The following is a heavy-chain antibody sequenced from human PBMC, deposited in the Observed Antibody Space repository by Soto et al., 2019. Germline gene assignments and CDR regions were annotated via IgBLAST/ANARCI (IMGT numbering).Heavy chain of an antibody. D-gene: IGHD2-2*01. CDR1: GGTFSSYT. Sequence: SVKVSCKASGGTFSSYTISWVRQAPGQGLEWMGRIIPILGIANYAQKFQGRVTITADKSTSTAYMELSSLRSEDTAVYYCARDRDIVVVPAPGGWFDPWGQGTLVTVS. J-gene: IGHJ5*02. CDR3: ARDRDIVVVPAPGGWFDP. V-gene: IGHV1-69*04. CDR2: IIPILGIA.